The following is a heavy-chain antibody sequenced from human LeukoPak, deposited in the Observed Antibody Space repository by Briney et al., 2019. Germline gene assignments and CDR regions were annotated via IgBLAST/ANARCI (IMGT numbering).Heavy chain of an antibody. D-gene: IGHD3-10*01. CDR2: TFSDGYTK. V-gene: IGHV3-33*01. CDR3: ARASGPFDF. J-gene: IGHJ4*02. Sequence: GSLRLSCAASGFIFSTYGIHWVRQAPGKGLEWVAVTFSDGYTKYYAGSVKDRFTISRDNSKNTLYLHMNSLIPGDTGVYYCARASGPFDFWGQGTLLTVSS. CDR1: GFIFSTYG.